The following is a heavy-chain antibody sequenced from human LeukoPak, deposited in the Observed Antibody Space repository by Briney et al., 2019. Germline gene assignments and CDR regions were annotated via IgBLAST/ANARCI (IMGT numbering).Heavy chain of an antibody. CDR1: GFTFSSYW. CDR3: ARDHRYSCDY. CDR2: IKEDGSEK. V-gene: IGHV3-7*04. Sequence: GGSLRLSCAPSGFTFSSYWMSWVRQAPGKGLEWVANIKEDGSEKYYVDSVKGRFTISRDNAKNSLYLQMNSLRAEDTAVYYCARDHRYSCDYWGQGTLVTVSS. J-gene: IGHJ4*02.